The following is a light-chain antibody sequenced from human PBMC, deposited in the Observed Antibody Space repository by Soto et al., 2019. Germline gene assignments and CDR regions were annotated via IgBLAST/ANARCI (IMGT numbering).Light chain of an antibody. Sequence: EIVLTQSPATLSLSPGERATLSCRASQSVSSYLAWYQQKPGQAPRLLIYDASNRATGIPARFSGSGSGTAFTLTISSLEPEDFALYYCQQRSNWPPYTFGQGTTLEIK. V-gene: IGKV3-11*01. CDR3: QQRSNWPPYT. CDR1: QSVSSY. CDR2: DAS. J-gene: IGKJ2*01.